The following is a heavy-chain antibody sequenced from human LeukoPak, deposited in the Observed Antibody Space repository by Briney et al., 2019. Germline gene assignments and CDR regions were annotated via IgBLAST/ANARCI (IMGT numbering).Heavy chain of an antibody. CDR3: ARDKSGWGYSSSSGGYWFDP. D-gene: IGHD6-6*01. CDR2: INHSGST. Sequence: SETLSLTCAVYGGSFSGYYWSWIRQPPGKGLEWIGEINHSGSTNYNPSLKSRVTISVDTSKNQFSLKLSSVTAADTAVYYCARDKSGWGYSSSSGGYWFDPWGQGTLVTVSS. J-gene: IGHJ5*02. V-gene: IGHV4-34*01. CDR1: GGSFSGYY.